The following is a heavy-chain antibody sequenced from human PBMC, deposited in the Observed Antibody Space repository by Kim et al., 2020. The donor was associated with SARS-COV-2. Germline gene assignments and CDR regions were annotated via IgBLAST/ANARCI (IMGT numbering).Heavy chain of an antibody. CDR2: IDTAGDT. CDR3: ARGRPYYCSSTSCCGRGKLDV. CDR1: GLTFSSYD. Sequence: GGSLRLSCAAYGLTFSSYDMHWVRQATGKDLEWVSAIDTAGDTYYPGSVKGRFTISRENAKNSLYLQMNSLRAGDTAVYYCARGRPYYCSSTSCCGRGKLDVWGQGTTVTVSS. J-gene: IGHJ6*02. V-gene: IGHV3-13*01. D-gene: IGHD2-2*01.